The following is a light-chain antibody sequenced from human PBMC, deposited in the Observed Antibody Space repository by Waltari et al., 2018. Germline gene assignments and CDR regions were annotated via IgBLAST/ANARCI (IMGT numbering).Light chain of an antibody. V-gene: IGLV2-14*01. J-gene: IGLJ2*01. Sequence: QSAPTQPPSVSGSPGQSVTISCTGTSSDVGGYNYVSWYQQHPGKAPKLMIYGVSNRPSWVSDRFSGSKSGNTASLTISGLQAEDEADYYCCSYTTSSNVLFGGGTRLTVL. CDR3: CSYTTSSNVL. CDR2: GVS. CDR1: SSDVGGYNY.